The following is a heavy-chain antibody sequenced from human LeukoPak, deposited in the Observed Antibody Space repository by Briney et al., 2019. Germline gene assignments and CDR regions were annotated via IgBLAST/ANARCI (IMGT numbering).Heavy chain of an antibody. CDR3: AKASDYGGNPYYYSYGMDV. J-gene: IGHJ6*02. CDR1: GFTFSSYA. V-gene: IGHV3-23*01. Sequence: GGSLRLSCAASGFTFSSYAMSWVRQAPGKGLEWVSAISSSGGSTYYADSVKGRFTISRDNSKNTLYLQMNSLRAEDTAVYYCAKASDYGGNPYYYSYGMDVWGQGTTVTVSS. CDR2: ISSSGGST. D-gene: IGHD4-23*01.